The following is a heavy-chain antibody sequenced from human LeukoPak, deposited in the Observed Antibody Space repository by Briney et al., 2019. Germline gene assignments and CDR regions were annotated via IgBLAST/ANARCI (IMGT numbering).Heavy chain of an antibody. V-gene: IGHV3-30*03. CDR2: ISYDGSNK. D-gene: IGHD3-10*01. CDR1: GFTFSSYG. CDR3: ATYYYGSGSYYIHYYGMDV. Sequence: GGSLRLSCAASGFTFSSYGMHWVRQAPGKGLEWVAVISYDGSNKYYVDSVKGRFTISRDNSKNTLYLQMNSLRAEDTAVYYCATYYYGSGSYYIHYYGMDVWGKGTTVTVSS. J-gene: IGHJ6*04.